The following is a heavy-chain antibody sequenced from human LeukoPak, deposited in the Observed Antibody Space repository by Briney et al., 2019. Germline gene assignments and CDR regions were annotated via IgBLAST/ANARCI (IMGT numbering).Heavy chain of an antibody. D-gene: IGHD6-25*01. CDR1: GFTFSSYW. CDR3: AKDISTSGWILDY. Sequence: GGSLRLSCAASGFTFSSYWMSWVRQAPGKGLEWVANIKQDGSEKYYVDSVKGRFTISRDNSKNSLYLQMNSLTTEDTAFYYCAKDISTSGWILDYWGQGTLVTVSS. V-gene: IGHV3-7*03. CDR2: IKQDGSEK. J-gene: IGHJ4*02.